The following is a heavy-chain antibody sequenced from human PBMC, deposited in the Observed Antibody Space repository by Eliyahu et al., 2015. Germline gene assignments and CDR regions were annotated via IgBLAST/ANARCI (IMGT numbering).Heavy chain of an antibody. CDR1: GGTITNYA. V-gene: IGHV1-69*01. D-gene: IGHD3-16*01. CDR3: AGSPFGERRGGGPPPDLLDY. J-gene: IGHJ4*02. CDR2: IIPIFGTV. Sequence: KAPGGTITNYAISWVRQAPGQGLEWMGGIIPIFGTVNYAQKFQGRGTITADESTSAAYMELSSLRSEDTAVYYCAGSPFGERRGGGPPPDLLDYWGQGTLVTVSS.